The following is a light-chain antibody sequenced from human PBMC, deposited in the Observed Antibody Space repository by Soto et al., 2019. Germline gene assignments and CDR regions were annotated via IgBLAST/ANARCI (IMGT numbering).Light chain of an antibody. Sequence: QSLLTQPASVSVSPGQSIAISCTGSSSDAGIYNYVSWYQQHPGKVPKLIIYEVSNRPSGVSNRFSGSKSGNTASLTISRLQAEDEADYYCSSYTTSSTRVFGTGTRAPS. CDR2: EVS. CDR1: SSDAGIYNY. CDR3: SSYTTSSTRV. J-gene: IGLJ1*01. V-gene: IGLV2-14*01.